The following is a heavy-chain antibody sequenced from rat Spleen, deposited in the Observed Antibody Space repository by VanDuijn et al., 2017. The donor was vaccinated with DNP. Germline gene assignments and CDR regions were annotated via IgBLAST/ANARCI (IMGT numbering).Heavy chain of an antibody. CDR1: GFSLTTYT. J-gene: IGHJ2*01. CDR2: MSSGGGT. V-gene: IGHV2-6*01. D-gene: IGHD2-2*01. Sequence: QVQMKETGPGLVQTTQTLSLTCTVSGFSLTTYTVSWVRQPPGKGLEWIAAMSSGGGTYYNSALKSRLSISRDTSKSQVFLKMNSLQTEDTAMYFCARWDRDWGQGVMVTVSS. CDR3: ARWDRD.